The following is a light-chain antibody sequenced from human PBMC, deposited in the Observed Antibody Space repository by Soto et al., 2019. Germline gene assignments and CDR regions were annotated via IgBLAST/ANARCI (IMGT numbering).Light chain of an antibody. CDR2: GAS. CDR1: QSVRSN. CDR3: QQHSAWPLT. V-gene: IGKV3-15*01. J-gene: IGKJ4*01. Sequence: EIVMTQSPATLSVSPGERATLFCRASQSVRSNFLAWYQQKPGQAPSLLIYGASIRATGIPARFSGSGSGTEFTLTINSLQSEDFAVYYCQQHSAWPLTFGGGNKVEIK.